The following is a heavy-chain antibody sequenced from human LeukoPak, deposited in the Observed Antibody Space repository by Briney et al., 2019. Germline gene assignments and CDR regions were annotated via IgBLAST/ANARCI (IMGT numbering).Heavy chain of an antibody. Sequence: SVKVSCKASGGTFSSYAISWVRQAPGQGLEWMGRIIPILGIANYAQKFQGRVTITADKSTSTAYMELSSLRSEDTAVYYCASGGLGCSGGSCYLPFDYWGQGTLVTVSS. CDR2: IIPILGIA. V-gene: IGHV1-69*10. D-gene: IGHD2-15*01. J-gene: IGHJ4*02. CDR1: GGTFSSYA. CDR3: ASGGLGCSGGSCYLPFDY.